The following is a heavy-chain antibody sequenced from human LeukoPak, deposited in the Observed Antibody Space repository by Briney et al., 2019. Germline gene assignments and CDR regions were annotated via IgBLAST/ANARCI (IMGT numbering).Heavy chain of an antibody. CDR2: IYYSGST. D-gene: IGHD6-19*01. CDR1: GGSISSYY. CDR3: ARGAVAVGIDY. V-gene: IGHV4-59*01. Sequence: SETLSLTCTVSGGSISSYYWSWIRQPPGKGLEWIGYIYYSGSTNYNPPLKSRVTISVDTSKNQFSLKLSSVTAADTAVYYCARGAVAVGIDYWGQGTLVTVSS. J-gene: IGHJ4*02.